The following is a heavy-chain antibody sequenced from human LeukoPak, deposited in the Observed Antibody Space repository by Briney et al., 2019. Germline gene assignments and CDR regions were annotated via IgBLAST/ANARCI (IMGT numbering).Heavy chain of an antibody. J-gene: IGHJ4*02. CDR3: AREAPANGERYFVS. CDR2: IHPDGSVT. D-gene: IGHD1-1*01. V-gene: IGHV3-74*01. CDR1: GLTFNTYW. Sequence: GGSLRLSCLASGLTFNTYWMHWVRQVPGKGPVWVSRIHPDGSVTWYADSVRGRFTISRDDAKNTLCLQMNSLRAEDTALYYCAREAPANGERYFVSWGQGTLVTVSS.